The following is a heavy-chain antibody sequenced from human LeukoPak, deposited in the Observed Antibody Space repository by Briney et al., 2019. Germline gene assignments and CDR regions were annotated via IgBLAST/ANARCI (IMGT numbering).Heavy chain of an antibody. V-gene: IGHV4-4*07. D-gene: IGHD3-10*01. CDR1: GGSLNGYY. Sequence: TSETLSLTCTVSGGSLNGYYWSWIRQPAGKGLEWIGRVYITGTTNYNPSLKSRVTISVDTSKNQFSLKLSSATAADTAVYYCARGRRLWFGELWWFDPWGQGTLVTVSS. CDR3: ARGRRLWFGELWWFDP. CDR2: VYITGTT. J-gene: IGHJ5*02.